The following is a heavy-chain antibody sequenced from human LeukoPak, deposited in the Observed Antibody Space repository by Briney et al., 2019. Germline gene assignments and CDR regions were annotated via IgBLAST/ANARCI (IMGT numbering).Heavy chain of an antibody. CDR1: GFTFSSYS. V-gene: IGHV3-21*01. CDR3: ARESSVVGTHAFDI. Sequence: GGSLRLSCAASGFTFSSYSMNWVRQAPGKGLEWVSSISSSSSYIYYTDSVKGRFTISRDNAKNSLYLQMNSLRAEDTAVYYCARESSVVGTHAFDIWGQGTMVTVSS. J-gene: IGHJ3*02. D-gene: IGHD2-15*01. CDR2: ISSSSSYI.